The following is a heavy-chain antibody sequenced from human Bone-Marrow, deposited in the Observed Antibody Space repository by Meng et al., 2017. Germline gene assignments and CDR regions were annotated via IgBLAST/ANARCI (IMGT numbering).Heavy chain of an antibody. Sequence: QGHRGRYGVEGQEPGSYVKVACKASCGTFSSYAISGGGQAPVQGLEWMGGIIPIFGTANYAQKFQGRVTITTDESTSTAYMELSSLRSEDTAVYYCARGPASGDYGWFDPWGQGTLVTVSS. CDR1: CGTFSSYA. D-gene: IGHD4-17*01. J-gene: IGHJ5*02. V-gene: IGHV1-69*05. CDR2: IIPIFGTA. CDR3: ARGPASGDYGWFDP.